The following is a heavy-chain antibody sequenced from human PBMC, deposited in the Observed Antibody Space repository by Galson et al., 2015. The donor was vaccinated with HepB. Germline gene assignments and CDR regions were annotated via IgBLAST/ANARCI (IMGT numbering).Heavy chain of an antibody. CDR2: ISSSGSTI. Sequence: SLRLSCAASGFTFSSYEMNWVRQAPGKGLEWVSYISSSGSTIYYADSVKGRFTISRDNAKNSLYLQMNSLRAEDTAVYYCARAFAVADLDYWGQGTLVTVSS. CDR1: GFTFSSYE. CDR3: ARAFAVADLDY. D-gene: IGHD6-19*01. J-gene: IGHJ4*02. V-gene: IGHV3-48*03.